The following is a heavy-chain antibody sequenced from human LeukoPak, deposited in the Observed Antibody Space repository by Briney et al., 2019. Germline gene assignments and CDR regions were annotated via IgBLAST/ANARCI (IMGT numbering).Heavy chain of an antibody. Sequence: SETLSLTCTVPGYSISSGYYWGWIRQPPGKGLEWIGSIYHSGSTYYNPSLKSRVTISVDTSKNQFSLKLTSVTAADTAVYYCARHPSGRMWLQQGGWFDPWGQGTLVTVSS. CDR3: ARHPSGRMWLQQGGWFDP. J-gene: IGHJ5*02. CDR2: IYHSGST. D-gene: IGHD5-24*01. CDR1: GYSISSGYY. V-gene: IGHV4-38-2*02.